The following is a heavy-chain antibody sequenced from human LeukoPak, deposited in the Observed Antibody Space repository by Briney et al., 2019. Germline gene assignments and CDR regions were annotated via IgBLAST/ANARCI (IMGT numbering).Heavy chain of an antibody. Sequence: GRSLRLSCAASGFTFDDYAMHWVRQAPGKGLEWVSGISWNSGSIGYADSVKGRFTISRDNAKNSLYLQMNSLRAEDTALYYCAQAWTTVTTGAFDIWGQGTMVTVSS. CDR1: GFTFDDYA. J-gene: IGHJ3*02. CDR3: AQAWTTVTTGAFDI. CDR2: ISWNSGSI. V-gene: IGHV3-9*01. D-gene: IGHD4-17*01.